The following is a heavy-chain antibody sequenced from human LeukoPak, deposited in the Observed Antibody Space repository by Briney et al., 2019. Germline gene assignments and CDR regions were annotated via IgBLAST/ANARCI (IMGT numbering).Heavy chain of an antibody. V-gene: IGHV3-21*01. CDR1: GFTFSSYS. CDR2: IYSGGST. J-gene: IGHJ4*02. Sequence: GGSLRLSCAASGFTFSSYSMKWVRQAPGKGLEWVSVIYSGGSTYYADSVKGRFTISRDNAKNSLYLQMNSLRAEDTAVYYRARTSTAGVDYWGQGTLVTVSS. D-gene: IGHD7-27*01. CDR3: ARTSTAGVDY.